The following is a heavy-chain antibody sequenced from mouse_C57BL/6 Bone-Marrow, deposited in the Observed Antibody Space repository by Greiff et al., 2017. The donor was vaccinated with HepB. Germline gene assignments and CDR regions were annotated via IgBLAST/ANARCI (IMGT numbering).Heavy chain of an antibody. CDR1: GFNIKDDY. J-gene: IGHJ3*01. CDR2: IDPDNGDT. V-gene: IGHV14-4*01. CDR3: TSDGYYPAGFAY. Sequence: VQLQQSGAELVRPGASVKLSCTASGFNIKDDYMHWVKQMPEQGLEWIGGIDPDNGDTEYASKFQGKATITADTSSNTAYLQLSSLTSEDTAVYYCTSDGYYPAGFAYWGQGTLVTVSA. D-gene: IGHD2-3*01.